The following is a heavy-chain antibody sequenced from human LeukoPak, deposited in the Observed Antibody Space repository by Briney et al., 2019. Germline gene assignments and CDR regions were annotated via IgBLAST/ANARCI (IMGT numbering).Heavy chain of an antibody. CDR3: ARGVDFAIAAAGFEY. Sequence: PSETLSLTCTVSGGSISSSSYYWGWIRQPPGKGLEWIGSIYYSGSTYYNPSLKSRVTISVDTSKNQFSLKLSSVTAADTAVYYCARGVDFAIAAAGFEYWGQGTLVTVSS. J-gene: IGHJ4*02. CDR1: GGSISSSSYY. D-gene: IGHD6-13*01. V-gene: IGHV4-39*07. CDR2: IYYSGST.